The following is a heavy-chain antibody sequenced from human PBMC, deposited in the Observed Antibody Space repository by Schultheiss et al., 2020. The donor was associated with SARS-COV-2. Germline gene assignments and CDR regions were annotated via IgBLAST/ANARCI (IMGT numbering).Heavy chain of an antibody. J-gene: IGHJ2*01. D-gene: IGHD3-10*01. CDR3: ARAGSTLRHWYFDL. Sequence: GESLKISCAASGFTFSSYAMSWVRQAPGKGLEWVSYISSSGSTIYYADSVKGRFTISRDNAKNSLYLQMNSLRAEDTAVYYCARAGSTLRHWYFDLWGRGNLVTVSS. V-gene: IGHV3-48*04. CDR2: ISSSGSTI. CDR1: GFTFSSYA.